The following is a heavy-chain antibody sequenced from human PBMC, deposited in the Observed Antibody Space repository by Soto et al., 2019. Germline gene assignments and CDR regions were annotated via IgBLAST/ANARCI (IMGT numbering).Heavy chain of an antibody. CDR1: GGTFSSLS. Sequence: QVQLAQSGAEVKSPGSSVRVSCKASGGTFSSLSLSWVRQAPGHGLEWMGGIIPIFETTNYAQRFQGRVTISADKSTNTAYMELSSLRSEDTAVYYCARDPRLWFGDSNAHYCYYGTDVWGQGTTVTVTS. J-gene: IGHJ6*02. D-gene: IGHD3-10*01. V-gene: IGHV1-69*06. CDR2: IIPIFETT. CDR3: ARDPRLWFGDSNAHYCYYGTDV.